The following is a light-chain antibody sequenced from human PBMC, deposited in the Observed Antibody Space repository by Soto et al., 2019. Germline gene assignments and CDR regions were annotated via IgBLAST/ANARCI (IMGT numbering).Light chain of an antibody. Sequence: QSALTQPASVSGSPGQSITISCTGTSSDIGHYNYVSWYQQHPGAAPKLMIYEVTKRPSGVSNRFFGSKSGNTASLTISGLQAEDEADYYCCSHAGSALWRVFGGGTKVTVL. CDR2: EVT. CDR1: SSDIGHYNY. J-gene: IGLJ2*01. CDR3: CSHAGSALWRV. V-gene: IGLV2-23*02.